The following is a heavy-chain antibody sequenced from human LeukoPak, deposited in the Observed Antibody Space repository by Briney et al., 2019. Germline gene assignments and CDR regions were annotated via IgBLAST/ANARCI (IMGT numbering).Heavy chain of an antibody. D-gene: IGHD3-3*02. Sequence: SETLSLTCTASGGSISPYSRSWIRQPPGKGLEWIGYIYYSGSTNYNPSLKSRVTISVDTSKNQFSLKLSSVTAADTAVYYCARAFYPGYYSYMAVWGKGTTVTVSS. J-gene: IGHJ6*03. CDR3: ARAFYPGYYSYMAV. CDR1: GGSISPYS. CDR2: IYYSGST. V-gene: IGHV4-59*01.